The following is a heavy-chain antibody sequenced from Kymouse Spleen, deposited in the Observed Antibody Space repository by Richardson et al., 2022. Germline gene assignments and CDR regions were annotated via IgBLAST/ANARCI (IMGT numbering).Heavy chain of an antibody. J-gene: IGHJ4*02. CDR2: INHSGST. CDR3: ARGQITGTPYFDY. D-gene: IGHD1-7*01. CDR1: GGSFSGYY. V-gene: IGHV4-34*01. Sequence: QVQLQQWGAGLLKPSETLSLTCAVYGGSFSGYYWSWIRQPPGKGLEWIGEINHSGSTNYNPSLKSRVTISVDTSKNQFSLKLSSVTAADTAVYYCARGQITGTPYFDYWGQGTLVTVSS.